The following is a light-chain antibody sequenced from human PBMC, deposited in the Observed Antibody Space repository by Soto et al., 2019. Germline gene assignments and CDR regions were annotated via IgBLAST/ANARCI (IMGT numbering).Light chain of an antibody. CDR1: SSDVGGYNY. Sequence: QSALTQPRSVSGSPGQSVTISCTGTSSDVGGYNYVSWYQHHPDKAPQLMIYDVSKRPSGVPDRFSGSKSGNTASLTISGLQAEDEADYYCCSCAGSYTLVVFGGGTKLTVL. V-gene: IGLV2-11*01. CDR2: DVS. J-gene: IGLJ2*01. CDR3: CSCAGSYTLVV.